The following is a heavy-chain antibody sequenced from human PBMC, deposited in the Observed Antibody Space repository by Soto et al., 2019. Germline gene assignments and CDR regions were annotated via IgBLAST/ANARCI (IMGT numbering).Heavy chain of an antibody. J-gene: IGHJ4*02. Sequence: GXSLRLSCAGSGFTLSNAWMSWVRQAPGKGLEWVGRMKRKSDGGKTDYDASVKGRFTISRDDSKNTLYLQMNSLKTEDTAVYYCPTSGSGWDYFDYWGQGILVTVSS. CDR2: MKRKSDGGKT. CDR1: GFTLSNAW. D-gene: IGHD6-19*01. V-gene: IGHV3-15*01. CDR3: PTSGSGWDYFDY.